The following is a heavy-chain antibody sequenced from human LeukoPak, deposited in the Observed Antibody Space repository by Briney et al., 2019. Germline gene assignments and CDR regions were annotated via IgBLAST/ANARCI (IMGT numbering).Heavy chain of an antibody. CDR1: GGTFSSYA. D-gene: IGHD6-19*01. CDR2: IIPIFGTA. CDR3: ARAPLKYSSSDAFDI. J-gene: IGHJ3*02. V-gene: IGHV1-69*05. Sequence: ASVKVSCKASGGTFSSYAISWVRQAPGQGLEWMGGIIPIFGTANYAQKFQGRVTITTDESTSTAYMELSSLRSEDTAVYYCARAPLKYSSSDAFDIWGQGTMVTVSS.